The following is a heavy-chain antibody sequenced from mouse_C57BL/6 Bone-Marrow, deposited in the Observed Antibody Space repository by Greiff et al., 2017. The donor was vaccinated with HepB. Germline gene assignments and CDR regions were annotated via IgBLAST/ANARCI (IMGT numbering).Heavy chain of an antibody. V-gene: IGHV1-64*01. CDR3: ARSARTYEDYDRD. D-gene: IGHD2-4*01. CDR2: IHPNSGST. Sequence: VQLQQPGAELVKPGASVKLSCKASGYTFTSYWMHWVKQRPGQGLEWIGMIHPNSGSTNYNEKFKSKATLTVDKSSSTAYMQLRSLTSEDSAVYYCARSARTYEDYDRDWGQGTTLTVSS. J-gene: IGHJ2*01. CDR1: GYTFTSYW.